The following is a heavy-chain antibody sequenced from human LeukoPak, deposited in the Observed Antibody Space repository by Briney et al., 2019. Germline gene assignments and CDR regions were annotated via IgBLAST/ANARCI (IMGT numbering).Heavy chain of an antibody. V-gene: IGHV1-46*01. Sequence: GASVKVSCKASGYTFTSYYMHWVLQAPGQGLEWMGIINPSGGSTSYAQKFQGRVTMTRDTSTSTVYMELSSLRSEDTAVYYCAREGSGWYYYIDVWGKGTTVTVSS. CDR1: GYTFTSYY. CDR3: AREGSGWYYYIDV. CDR2: INPSGGST. J-gene: IGHJ6*03. D-gene: IGHD6-19*01.